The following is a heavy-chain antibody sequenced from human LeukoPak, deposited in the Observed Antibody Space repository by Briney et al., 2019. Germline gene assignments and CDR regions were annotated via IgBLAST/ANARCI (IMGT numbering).Heavy chain of an antibody. D-gene: IGHD1-1*01. CDR3: VGGLGWKFDY. V-gene: IGHV3-48*03. CDR1: GFTFSSYE. J-gene: IGHJ4*02. Sequence: PGGSLRLSCAASGFTFSSYEMNWVRQAPGKGLEWVSYISSSGSTIYYADSVKGRFTISRDNAKNSLYLQMNSLRVEDTATYYCVGGLGWKFDYWGQGTLVTVSS. CDR2: ISSSGSTI.